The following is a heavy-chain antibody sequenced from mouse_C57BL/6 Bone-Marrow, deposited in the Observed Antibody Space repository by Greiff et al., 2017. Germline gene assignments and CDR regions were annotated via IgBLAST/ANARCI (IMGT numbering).Heavy chain of an antibody. J-gene: IGHJ4*01. CDR1: GYTFTSYW. D-gene: IGHD1-1*01. Sequence: VQLQQPGAELVMPGASVKLSCKASGYTFTSYWMHWVKQRPGQGLEWIGEIDPSDSYTNYNQKFKGKSTLTVDKSSSTAYMQLSSLTSEDSAVYYCAREGVGALYAMDYWGQGTSVTVSS. CDR2: IDPSDSYT. V-gene: IGHV1-69*01. CDR3: AREGVGALYAMDY.